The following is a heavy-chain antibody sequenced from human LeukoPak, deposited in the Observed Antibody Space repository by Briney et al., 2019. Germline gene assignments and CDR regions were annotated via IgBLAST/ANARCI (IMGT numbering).Heavy chain of an antibody. J-gene: IGHJ3*02. CDR3: ARERSGIDAFDI. CDR1: GFTFSTYA. D-gene: IGHD3-10*01. CDR2: ISGSGGGI. V-gene: IGHV3-23*01. Sequence: PGGSLRLSCAASGFTFSTYAMSWVRQAAGKGLEWVSLISGSGGGIYYADSVKGRFTISRDNAKNSLYLQMNSLRAEDTAVYYCARERSGIDAFDIWGQGTMVTVSS.